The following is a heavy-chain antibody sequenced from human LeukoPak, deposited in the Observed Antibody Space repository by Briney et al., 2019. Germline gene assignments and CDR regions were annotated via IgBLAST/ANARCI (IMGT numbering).Heavy chain of an antibody. CDR1: GFTFSSYS. D-gene: IGHD3-22*01. CDR2: ISSSSSTI. CDR3: ARDRTLYYYDSSGYHDY. J-gene: IGHJ4*02. Sequence: GGSLRLSCAASGFTFSSYSMNWVRQAPGKGLEWVSYISSSSSTIYYADSVKGRFTISRDNAKNSLYLQMNSLRAEDTAVYYCARDRTLYYYDSSGYHDYWGQGTLVTVSS. V-gene: IGHV3-48*01.